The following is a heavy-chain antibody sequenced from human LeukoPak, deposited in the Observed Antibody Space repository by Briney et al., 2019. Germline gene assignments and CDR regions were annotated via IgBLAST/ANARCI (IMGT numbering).Heavy chain of an antibody. CDR1: GGSFSGYY. Sequence: SETLSLTCAVYGGSFSGYYWSWIRQPPGKGLEWIGEINHSGSTNYNPSLKSRVTISVDTSKNQFSLKLSSVTAADTAVYYCARADVLIGSLGLSFWGQGTLVTVSS. J-gene: IGHJ4*02. D-gene: IGHD2-21*01. V-gene: IGHV4-34*01. CDR2: INHSGST. CDR3: ARADVLIGSLGLSF.